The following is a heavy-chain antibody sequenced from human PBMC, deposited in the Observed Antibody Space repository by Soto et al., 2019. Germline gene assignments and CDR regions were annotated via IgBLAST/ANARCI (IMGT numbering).Heavy chain of an antibody. J-gene: IGHJ4*02. CDR1: GDTLSSSGVA. Sequence: QVPLQESGPGLVQPSQTLSLTCAVSGDTLSSSGVAWNWIRQSPSRGLEWLGRTYYTSQWYNDYATSVQSRININPDTSQNQFSLQLNSMTPDDAAVYYCARGRVSAFDYWGQGTLVTVSS. CDR3: ARGRVSAFDY. D-gene: IGHD4-4*01. CDR2: TYYTSQWYN. V-gene: IGHV6-1*01.